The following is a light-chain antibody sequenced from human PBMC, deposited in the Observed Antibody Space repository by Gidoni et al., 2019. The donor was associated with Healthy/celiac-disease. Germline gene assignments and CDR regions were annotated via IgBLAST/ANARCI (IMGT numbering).Light chain of an antibody. CDR1: QSISSY. J-gene: IGKJ4*01. CDR3: QQSYSTPLT. CDR2: AAS. Sequence: DIQMTQYPSSLSASVGDRVTITCRASQSISSYLNWYQQKPGKAPKLLIYAASSLQIGVPSRFSGSGSGTDFTLTISSLQPEDFATYYCQQSYSTPLTFGGGTRVEIK. V-gene: IGKV1-39*01.